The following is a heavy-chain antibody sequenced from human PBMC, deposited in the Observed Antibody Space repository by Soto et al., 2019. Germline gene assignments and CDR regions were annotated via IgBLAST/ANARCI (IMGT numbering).Heavy chain of an antibody. V-gene: IGHV1-3*04. D-gene: IGHD7-27*01. CDR2: INTGNGDT. J-gene: IGHJ4*02. Sequence: QVQLVQSGPEVKQPGASVRISCQASGYSFTHFEMHWVRQAPGQRLEWMGWINTGNGDTKYSQKFQGRVTFTRDTSASTAYLDLDGLTSDDTSFYLCARGLTRLDYWGQGTLVTVSS. CDR1: GYSFTHFE. CDR3: ARGLTRLDY.